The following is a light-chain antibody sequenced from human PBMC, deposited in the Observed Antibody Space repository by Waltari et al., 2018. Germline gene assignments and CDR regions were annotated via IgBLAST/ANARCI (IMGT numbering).Light chain of an antibody. CDR1: QSFSRA. J-gene: IGKJ1*01. Sequence: EIVLTQSPGNLSLYPGERATLSCRASQSFSRALAWYQQKPGQAPRLLIYDASTRAIGIPDRFSGGGSGTDFSLTISRLEPEDFAVYYCQHYVRLPVTFGQGTTVEIK. CDR3: QHYVRLPVT. CDR2: DAS. V-gene: IGKV3-20*01.